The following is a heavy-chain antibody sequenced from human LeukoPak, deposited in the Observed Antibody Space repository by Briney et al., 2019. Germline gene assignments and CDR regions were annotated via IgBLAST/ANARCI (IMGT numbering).Heavy chain of an antibody. CDR2: ISSTSSYI. V-gene: IGHV3-21*01. J-gene: IGHJ4*02. CDR1: GFTFSSYS. CDR3: ARELMGLTMIVVVNPIDY. D-gene: IGHD3-22*01. Sequence: GGSVRLSCAASGFTFSSYSMNWVRQAPGKGLEWVSSISSTSSYIYYADSVKGRFTISRDNAKNSLFLQMNSLRAEDTAVYYCARELMGLTMIVVVNPIDYWGQGTLVTVSS.